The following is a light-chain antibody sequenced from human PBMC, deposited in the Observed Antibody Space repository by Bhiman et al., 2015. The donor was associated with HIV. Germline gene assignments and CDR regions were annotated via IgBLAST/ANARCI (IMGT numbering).Light chain of an antibody. Sequence: SYVLTQPPSVSVAPGETARITCGGPNFGTKSVHWYQQRPGQAPVLVISFDSDRPSGIPERFSGSTSGNTATLTISRVGAGDEADYYCQTWDNSRHPGYVFGTGTTLTVL. CDR2: FDS. V-gene: IGLV3-21*04. J-gene: IGLJ1*01. CDR3: QTWDNSRHPGYV. CDR1: NFGTKS.